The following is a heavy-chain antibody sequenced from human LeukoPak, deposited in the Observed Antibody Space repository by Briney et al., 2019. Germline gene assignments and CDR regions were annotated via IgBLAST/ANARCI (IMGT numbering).Heavy chain of an antibody. CDR3: AKDGPSSGNYPPYYSDY. D-gene: IGHD3-10*01. CDR1: GVTFSNYG. CDR2: IWYDESKK. J-gene: IGHJ4*02. Sequence: PGGSLRLSCAASGVTFSNYGMHWVRQAPGKGLGLVAVIWYDESKKYYADSVKGRFTISRDNSQHTLYLQMNSLSAEATAVYSCAKDGPSSGNYPPYYSDYWGQGTLVTVSS. V-gene: IGHV3-33*06.